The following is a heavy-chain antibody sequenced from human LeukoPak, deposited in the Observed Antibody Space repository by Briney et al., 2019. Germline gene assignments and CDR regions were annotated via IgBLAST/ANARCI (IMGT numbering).Heavy chain of an antibody. Sequence: PGGSLRLSCAASGFTFGSYAMSWVRQAPGKGLEWVSGISADGIRTYYADSVKGRFTISRDNSKNTLYLQMNSLGAADTAVFYCAKRSQTASSSYYYDYWGQGTLVTVSS. CDR1: GFTFGSYA. CDR2: ISADGIRT. D-gene: IGHD3-22*01. J-gene: IGHJ4*02. V-gene: IGHV3-23*01. CDR3: AKRSQTASSSYYYDY.